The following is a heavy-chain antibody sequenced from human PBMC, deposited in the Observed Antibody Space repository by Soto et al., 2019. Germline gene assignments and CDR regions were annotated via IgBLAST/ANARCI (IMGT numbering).Heavy chain of an antibody. J-gene: IGHJ6*02. CDR3: GRDAVTKRDFYYYGMDV. D-gene: IGHD4-4*01. CDR2: ISYSGST. V-gene: IGHV4-31*03. Sequence: QEQLQESGPGLVKPSQTLSLTCTVSGGSIKNSGYYWSWIRQHPEKGLEWIGYISYSGSTDYAPSLKSRVTMSVDTSKNQFSLNLTSVTAADTAVYYCGRDAVTKRDFYYYGMDVWGRGTTVTVSS. CDR1: GGSIKNSGYY.